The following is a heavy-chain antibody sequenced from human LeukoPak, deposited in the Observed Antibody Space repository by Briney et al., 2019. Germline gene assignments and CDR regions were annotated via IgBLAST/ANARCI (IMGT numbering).Heavy chain of an antibody. J-gene: IGHJ4*02. Sequence: PSETLSLTCTVSGGSISSSSYYWGWIRQPPGKGLEWIGSIYYSGSTYYNPSLKSRVTISVDTSKNQFSLKLSSVTAADTAVYYCARQIRRRGAPGYWGQGTLVTVSS. D-gene: IGHD3-10*01. V-gene: IGHV4-39*01. CDR2: IYYSGST. CDR3: ARQIRRRGAPGY. CDR1: GGSISSSSYY.